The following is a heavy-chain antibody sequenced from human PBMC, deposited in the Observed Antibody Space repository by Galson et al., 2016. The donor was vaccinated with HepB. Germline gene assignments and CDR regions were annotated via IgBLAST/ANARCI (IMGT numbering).Heavy chain of an antibody. V-gene: IGHV3-33*01. J-gene: IGHJ6*02. Sequence: SLRLSCAASGFTLSTYGMHWVRQAPGKGLEGVAFIWYDGSKKYYIESVNGRFIISRDNSKTTVSLQMNSRRAEDRAVYYCAREGVGQVGMDVWGQGTTVTVSS. CDR2: IWYDGSKK. CDR1: GFTLSTYG. CDR3: AREGVGQVGMDV. D-gene: IGHD3-16*01.